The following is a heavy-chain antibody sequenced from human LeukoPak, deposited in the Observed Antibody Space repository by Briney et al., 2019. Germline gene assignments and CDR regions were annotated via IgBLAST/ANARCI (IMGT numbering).Heavy chain of an antibody. CDR3: ASHDYGGNSGRAFDI. J-gene: IGHJ3*02. D-gene: IGHD4-23*01. CDR2: ISAYNGNT. Sequence: ASVKVSCKASGYTFTSYGISWVRQAPGQGLEWMGGISAYNGNTNYAQKLQGRVTMTTDTSTSTAYMELRSLRSDDTAVYYCASHDYGGNSGRAFDIWGQGTMVTVSS. CDR1: GYTFTSYG. V-gene: IGHV1-18*01.